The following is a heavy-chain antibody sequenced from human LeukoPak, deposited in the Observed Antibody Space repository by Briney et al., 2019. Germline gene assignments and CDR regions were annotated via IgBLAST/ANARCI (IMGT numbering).Heavy chain of an antibody. V-gene: IGHV3-30-3*01. CDR1: GFTFSSYA. Sequence: GGSLRLSCAASGFTFSSYAMHWVRQAPGKGLEWVTFISYDGSNEYYADSVKGRFTISRDDAKNSLYLQMNSLRAEDTAIYYCAKVPRQHDNWFDPWGQGTLVTVSS. CDR2: ISYDGSNE. J-gene: IGHJ5*02. CDR3: AKVPRQHDNWFDP. D-gene: IGHD3-9*01.